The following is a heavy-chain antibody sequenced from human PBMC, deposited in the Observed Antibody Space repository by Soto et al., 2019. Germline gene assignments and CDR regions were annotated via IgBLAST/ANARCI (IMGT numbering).Heavy chain of an antibody. CDR2: FDPEDGET. Sequence: QVQLVQSGAEVKKPGASVKVSCKVSGNSLSEFAMHWVRQAPGKGLEWMGGFDPEDGETIYAQRFQGRVTMTEDASTDTAYMELSSLRYEDTAVYYCATDLGGRWQLLRGDENWGQGTLVTVSS. V-gene: IGHV1-24*01. CDR1: GNSLSEFA. J-gene: IGHJ4*02. D-gene: IGHD5-12*01. CDR3: ATDLGGRWQLLRGDEN.